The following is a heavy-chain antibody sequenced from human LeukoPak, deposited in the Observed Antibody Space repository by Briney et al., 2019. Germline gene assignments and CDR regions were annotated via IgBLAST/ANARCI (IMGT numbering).Heavy chain of an antibody. D-gene: IGHD3-10*01. CDR3: AKSNGYGLIDI. V-gene: IGHV4-59*12. Sequence: SETLSLTCTVSGGSISSYYWSWIRQPAGKALEWIGNIFYTGSTYYSPSLKSRVTISLDTSRNQFSLRLNSVTAADTAVYYCAKSNGYGLIDIWGQGTMVTVSS. CDR1: GGSISSYY. J-gene: IGHJ3*02. CDR2: IFYTGST.